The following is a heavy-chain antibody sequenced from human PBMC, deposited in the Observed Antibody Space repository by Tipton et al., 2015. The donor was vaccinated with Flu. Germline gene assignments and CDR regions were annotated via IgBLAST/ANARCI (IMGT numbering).Heavy chain of an antibody. CDR3: ARSSSAYDYVWGGSYYFDF. CDR2: LYDSGIT. Sequence: TLSLTCTVFGGSIGSSTYYWGWIRQPPGKGLEWIGSLYDSGITYYNPSLKSRVTISLDTSKNQFSLKLISVTAADTAVYYCARSSSAYDYVWGGSYYFDFWGQRTLVTVSS. J-gene: IGHJ4*02. D-gene: IGHD3-16*01. CDR1: GGSIGSSTYY. V-gene: IGHV4-39*07.